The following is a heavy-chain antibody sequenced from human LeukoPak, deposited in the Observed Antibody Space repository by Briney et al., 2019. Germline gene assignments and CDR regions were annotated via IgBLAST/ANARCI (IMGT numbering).Heavy chain of an antibody. J-gene: IGHJ4*02. V-gene: IGHV3-30*18. CDR3: AKDGPVRFLEWLSYYFDY. CDR1: GFTFSSYG. D-gene: IGHD3-3*01. Sequence: GSLRLSCAASGFTFSSYGMHWVRQAPGKGLEWVAVISYDGSNKYYADSVKGRFTISRDNSKNTLYLQMNSLRAEDTAVYYCAKDGPVRFLEWLSYYFDYWGQGTLVTVSS. CDR2: ISYDGSNK.